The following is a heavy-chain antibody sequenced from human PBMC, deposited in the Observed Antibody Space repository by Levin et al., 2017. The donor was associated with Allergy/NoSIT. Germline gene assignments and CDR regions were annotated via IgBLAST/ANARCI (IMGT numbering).Heavy chain of an antibody. CDR3: ARVSLGGSIFDGTDFDY. V-gene: IGHV1-18*01. D-gene: IGHD3-3*01. J-gene: IGHJ4*02. Sequence: ASVKVSCKASGYTFTSYGISWVRQAPGQGLEWMGWISAYNGNTNYAQKLQGRVTMTTDTSTSTAYMELRSLRSDDTAVYYCARVSLGGSIFDGTDFDYWGQGTLVTVSS. CDR1: GYTFTSYG. CDR2: ISAYNGNT.